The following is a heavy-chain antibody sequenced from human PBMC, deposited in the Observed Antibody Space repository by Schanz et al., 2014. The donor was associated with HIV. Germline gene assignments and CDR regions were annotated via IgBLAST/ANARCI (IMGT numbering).Heavy chain of an antibody. Sequence: EVQLVESGGGLVQRGGSLRLSCAASGFRFSSYWMNWVRQAPGKGLEWVANIKEDGSETNYVDSVRGRFLISRDNANNSVSLQMDSLRAEDTAVYYCVRDNHDSTWYEGYYYGMDVWGQGTTVTVSS. J-gene: IGHJ6*02. CDR1: GFRFSSYW. D-gene: IGHD6-13*01. CDR3: VRDNHDSTWYEGYYYGMDV. V-gene: IGHV3-7*01. CDR2: IKEDGSET.